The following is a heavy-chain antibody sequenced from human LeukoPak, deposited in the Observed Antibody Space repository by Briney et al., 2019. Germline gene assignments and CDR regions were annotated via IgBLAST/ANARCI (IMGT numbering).Heavy chain of an antibody. J-gene: IGHJ4*02. CDR3: ARSSTYDSSGYSLDY. CDR2: IYYSGST. CDR1: GGSISSYY. V-gene: IGHV4-59*01. D-gene: IGHD3-22*01. Sequence: SQTLSLTCTVSGGSISSYYWSCIRQPPGKGLEWIGYIYYSGSTNYNPSLKSRVTISVDTSKNQFSLKLSSVTAADTAVYYCARSSTYDSSGYSLDYWGQGTLVTVSS.